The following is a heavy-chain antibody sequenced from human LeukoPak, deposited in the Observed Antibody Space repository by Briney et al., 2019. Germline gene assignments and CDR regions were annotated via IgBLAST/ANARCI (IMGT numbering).Heavy chain of an antibody. CDR3: AAKEGLTGYPSGSFEY. Sequence: PGGSPRLSCAASGFTVSNYAMTWVRQAPGKGLEWVSAISAGGVDTFYADSVKGRFTISRDNSKSTLYLQMNSLRAEDTAVYYCAAKEGLTGYPSGSFEYWGQGTLVTVSS. CDR2: ISAGGVDT. CDR1: GFTVSNYA. D-gene: IGHD3-9*01. V-gene: IGHV3-23*01. J-gene: IGHJ4*02.